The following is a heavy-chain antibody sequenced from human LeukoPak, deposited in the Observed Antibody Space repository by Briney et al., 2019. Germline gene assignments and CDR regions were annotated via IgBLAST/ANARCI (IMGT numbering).Heavy chain of an antibody. D-gene: IGHD3-9*01. CDR1: GFTFSDYY. CDR3: VRDGDILTGYNDY. V-gene: IGHV4-38-2*01. Sequence: GALRLSCAAPGFTFSDYYMSWDRQAPGEGMGWIGSVYYTGSTSSNPSFRSRVAISVDRSKNQFSLELYSVTAADTAVYFCVRDGDILTGYNDYWGQGTLVTVSS. J-gene: IGHJ4*02. CDR2: VYYTGST.